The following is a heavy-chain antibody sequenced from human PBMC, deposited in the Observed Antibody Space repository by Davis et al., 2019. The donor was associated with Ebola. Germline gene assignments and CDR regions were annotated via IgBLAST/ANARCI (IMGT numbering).Heavy chain of an antibody. CDR2: IIPIFRSA. V-gene: IGHV1-69*13. CDR1: GGAFSGYP. CDR3: ARGTVAGTSVFDY. J-gene: IGHJ4*02. D-gene: IGHD6-19*01. Sequence: SVKVSCKASGGAFSGYPISWIRQAPGQGLEWMGWIIPIFRSADSAQTFQGRLTITADESTNTAYMELSSLTSDDTAVYYCARGTVAGTSVFDYWGQGTLVTVSS.